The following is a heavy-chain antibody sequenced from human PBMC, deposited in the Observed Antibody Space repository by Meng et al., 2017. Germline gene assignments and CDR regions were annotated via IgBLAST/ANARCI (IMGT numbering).Heavy chain of an antibody. CDR1: NPFTKHA. J-gene: IGHJ5*02. V-gene: IGHV1-3*01. CDR2: INAGNGNT. Sequence: QVPVVAAVGEGQEAGGPMEVSVKGFCNPFTKHAMALGGPAPGQRLEWMGWINAGNGNTKYSQKFQGRVTITRDTSASTAYMELSSLRSEDTAVYYCARDKLKTFDPWGQGTLVTVSS. CDR3: ARDKLKTFDP.